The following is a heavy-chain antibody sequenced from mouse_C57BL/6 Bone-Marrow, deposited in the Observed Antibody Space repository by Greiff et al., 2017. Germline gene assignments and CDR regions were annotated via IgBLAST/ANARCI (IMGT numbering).Heavy chain of an antibody. CDR3: TIFYGSSVYYFDY. D-gene: IGHD1-1*01. J-gene: IGHJ2*01. CDR2: FDPENGDT. Sequence: VQLQQSGAELVRPGASVKLSCTASGFNIKDDYMHWVKQRPEQGLEWIGWFDPENGDTVYASKFQGKATITADTSSNTAYLQLSSLTSEVTAVYYCTIFYGSSVYYFDYWGQGTTLTVSS. CDR1: GFNIKDDY. V-gene: IGHV14-4*01.